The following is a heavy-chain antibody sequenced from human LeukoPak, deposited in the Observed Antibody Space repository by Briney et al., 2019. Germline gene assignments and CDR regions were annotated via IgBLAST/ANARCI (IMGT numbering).Heavy chain of an antibody. Sequence: GGSLRLSCAASGFTFSSYSMNWVRKAQGPGLERVSSISSCSSYIYYEDSVKGRFTISRVNAKNSLYLQMNSLRAEDTAVYYCARDRGQWLRLRGWFDPWGQGTLVTVSS. CDR2: ISSCSSYI. CDR1: GFTFSSYS. CDR3: ARDRGQWLRLRGWFDP. J-gene: IGHJ5*02. D-gene: IGHD5-12*01. V-gene: IGHV3-21*01.